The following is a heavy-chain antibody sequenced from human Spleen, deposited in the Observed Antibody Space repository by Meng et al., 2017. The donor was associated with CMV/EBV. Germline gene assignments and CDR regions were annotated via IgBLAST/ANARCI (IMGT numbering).Heavy chain of an antibody. V-gene: IGHV3-15*01. CDR1: GFTFSNAW. CDR3: TTVHY. CDR2: IKNKADGGTT. J-gene: IGHJ4*02. Sequence: ETLSLTCAASGFTFSNAWMRWVRQASGKGLEWVGRIKNKADGGTTDYAAPVKGRFTISRDDSKNTLYLQMNSLRPEDTAMYYCTTVHYWGPGTLVTVSS.